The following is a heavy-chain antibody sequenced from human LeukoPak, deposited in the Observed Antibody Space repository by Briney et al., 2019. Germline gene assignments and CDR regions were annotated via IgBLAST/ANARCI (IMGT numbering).Heavy chain of an antibody. CDR1: GFTFSSYG. CDR2: ISYDGSNK. CDR3: SWSDY. D-gene: IGHD2-8*02. V-gene: IGHV3-30*03. J-gene: IGHJ4*01. Sequence: PGGSLRLSCAASGFTFSSYGMHWVRQAPGKGLEWVAVISYDGSNKYDADSVKGRFTISRDNSKNTLYLQTNSLRAEDTAVYYCSWSDYWGQGTLVTVSS.